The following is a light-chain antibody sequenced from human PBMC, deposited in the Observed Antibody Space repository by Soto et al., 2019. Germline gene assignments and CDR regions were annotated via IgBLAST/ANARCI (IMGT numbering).Light chain of an antibody. CDR2: AAS. J-gene: IGKJ5*01. V-gene: IGKV1-39*01. CDR1: QSISSY. Sequence: EIQMTQSPSSLSASVGDRVTIPCRASQSISSYLNWYQQKPGKAPKLLIYAASSLQSGVPSRFSGSGSGTDFTLTISSLQPEDFATYYCQQSYSTITFGQGTLLEIK. CDR3: QQSYSTIT.